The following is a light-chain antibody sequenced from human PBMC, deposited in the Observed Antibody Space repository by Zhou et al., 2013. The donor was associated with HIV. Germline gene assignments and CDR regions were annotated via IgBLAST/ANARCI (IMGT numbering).Light chain of an antibody. J-gene: IGKJ1*01. CDR2: DGS. Sequence: DIQMTQSPSSLTASVGDRVTITCRASQTISTLLNWYQHKPGIAPKVMIYDGSSLPSGVPSRFSGSTSGTDFALTISSLQPEDFATYYCQKYNRAPQTFGQGTKVEIK. V-gene: IGKV1-39*01. CDR3: QKYNRAPQT. CDR1: QTISTL.